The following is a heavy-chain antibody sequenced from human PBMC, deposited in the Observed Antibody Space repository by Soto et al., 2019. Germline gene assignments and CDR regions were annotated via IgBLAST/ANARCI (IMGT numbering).Heavy chain of an antibody. Sequence: GGSLRLSCAASGFKFSNYAMSWVRQAPGKGLEWVSLISATGGGTYYADSVKGRFTISRDNSHNTLYLQVRSLTAEDTAVYYCAKDRRAGGNSAFYFDFWGQGAQVTVPS. J-gene: IGHJ4*02. D-gene: IGHD3-16*01. V-gene: IGHV3-23*01. CDR1: GFKFSNYA. CDR3: AKDRRAGGNSAFYFDF. CDR2: ISATGGGT.